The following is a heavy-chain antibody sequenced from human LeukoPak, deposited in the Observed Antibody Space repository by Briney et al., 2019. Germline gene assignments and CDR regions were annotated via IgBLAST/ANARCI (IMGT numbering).Heavy chain of an antibody. CDR3: AKGRGIAVAGTAFDY. CDR1: GFTFDDYA. Sequence: PGGSLRLSCAASGFTFDDYAMHWVRQAPGKDLAWVSGISWNSGSIGYADSVKGRFTISRDNAKNSLYLQMNSLRAEDTALYYCAKGRGIAVAGTAFDYWGQGTLVTVSS. CDR2: ISWNSGSI. D-gene: IGHD6-19*01. V-gene: IGHV3-9*01. J-gene: IGHJ4*02.